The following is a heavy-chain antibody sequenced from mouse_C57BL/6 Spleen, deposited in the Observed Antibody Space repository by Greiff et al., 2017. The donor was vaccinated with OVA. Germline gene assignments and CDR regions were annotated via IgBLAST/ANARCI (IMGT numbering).Heavy chain of an antibody. Sequence: QVQLQQPGAELVMPGASVKLSCKASGYPFPSYWMHWVKQRPGQGLEWIGEIDPSDSYTNYNQKFKGKSTLTVDKSSSTAYMQLSSLTSEDSAVYYCARSGGAYWGQGTLVTVSA. D-gene: IGHD3-1*01. CDR3: ARSGGAY. J-gene: IGHJ3*01. CDR1: GYPFPSYW. CDR2: IDPSDSYT. V-gene: IGHV1-69*01.